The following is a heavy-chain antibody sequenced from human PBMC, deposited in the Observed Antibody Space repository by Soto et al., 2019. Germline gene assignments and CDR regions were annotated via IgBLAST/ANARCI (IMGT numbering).Heavy chain of an antibody. CDR2: ISAYNGNT. J-gene: IGHJ4*02. V-gene: IGHV1-18*04. CDR3: QRDEFGEYYYDSSGYPDLGY. D-gene: IGHD3-22*01. Sequence: QVQLVQSGAEVKQPGASVKVSCKPSGYTFTSYGISWARQAPGQGLEWMRWISAYNGNTNYAQKLQGRVTMTTHTSKSTAYMELKSLRSDDTAVYYCQRDEFGEYYYDSSGYPDLGYWGQGTLVTVSS. CDR1: GYTFTSYG.